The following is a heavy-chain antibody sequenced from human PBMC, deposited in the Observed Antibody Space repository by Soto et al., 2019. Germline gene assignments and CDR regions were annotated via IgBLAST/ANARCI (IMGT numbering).Heavy chain of an antibody. D-gene: IGHD7-27*01. CDR1: GYSISSGYY. CDR2: IYHSGST. CDR3: ARDNWGLDWFDP. V-gene: IGHV4-38-2*02. J-gene: IGHJ5*02. Sequence: PSETLSLTCAVSGYSISSGYYWGWIRQPPGKELEWIGSIYHSGSTYYNPSLKSRVTISVDTSKNQFSLKLSSVTAADTAVYYCARDNWGLDWFDPWGQGTLVTVSS.